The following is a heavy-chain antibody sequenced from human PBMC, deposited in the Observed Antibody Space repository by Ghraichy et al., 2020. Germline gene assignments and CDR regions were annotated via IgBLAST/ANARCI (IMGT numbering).Heavy chain of an antibody. CDR2: IWFDGSHE. CDR3: ARDLHGAITSGYYDYYYYYGMDV. J-gene: IGHJ6*02. V-gene: IGHV3-33*01. Sequence: GGSLRLSCVASEFTFRAHGMHWVRQAPGKRLEWMAVIWFDGSHEYYADSVKGRFTIFRENSKNTLYLQMNSLGPEDSAVYYCARDLHGAITSGYYDYYYYYGMDVWGQGTTVIVTS. D-gene: IGHD3-3*01. CDR1: EFTFRAHG.